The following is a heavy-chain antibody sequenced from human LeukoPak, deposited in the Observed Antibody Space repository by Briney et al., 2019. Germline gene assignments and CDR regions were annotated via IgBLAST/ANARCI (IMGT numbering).Heavy chain of an antibody. V-gene: IGHV3-21*01. D-gene: IGHD6-6*01. Sequence: GGSLRLSCAASGFTFSSYSMNWVRQAPGKGLEWVSSISSSSSYIYHADSVKGRFTISRDNAKNSLYLQMNSVRAEDTAVYYCARGVSSPHAGVYRGQGTLVTVSS. CDR1: GFTFSSYS. J-gene: IGHJ4*02. CDR2: ISSSSSYI. CDR3: ARGVSSPHAGVY.